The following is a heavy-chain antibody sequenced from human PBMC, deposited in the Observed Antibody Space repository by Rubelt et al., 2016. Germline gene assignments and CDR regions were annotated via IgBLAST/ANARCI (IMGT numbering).Heavy chain of an antibody. J-gene: IGHJ4*02. Sequence: GSLRLSCEASGFTFSSYSMLWVRQDPGKGLVWVSRINGDGSSTSYADSVKGRFTISRDNAKNTLYLHMNSLRAEDTAVYYCARDDSNSRVVDFDYWGQGTLVTVSS. CDR2: INGDGSST. CDR3: ARDDSNSRVVDFDY. V-gene: IGHV3-74*01. CDR1: GFTFSSYS. D-gene: IGHD6-13*01.